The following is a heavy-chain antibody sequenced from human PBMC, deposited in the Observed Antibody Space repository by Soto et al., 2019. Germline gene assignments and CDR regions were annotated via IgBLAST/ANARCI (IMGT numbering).Heavy chain of an antibody. CDR1: GGSISSSSYY. Sequence: SETLSLTCTVSGGSISSSSYYWGWIRQPPGKGLEWIGSIYYSGSTYYNPSLKSRVTISVDTSKNQFSLKLSSVTAADTAVYYCARHGTSSSDLYNWFDPWGQGTLVTVSS. J-gene: IGHJ5*02. CDR2: IYYSGST. V-gene: IGHV4-39*01. D-gene: IGHD6-6*01. CDR3: ARHGTSSSDLYNWFDP.